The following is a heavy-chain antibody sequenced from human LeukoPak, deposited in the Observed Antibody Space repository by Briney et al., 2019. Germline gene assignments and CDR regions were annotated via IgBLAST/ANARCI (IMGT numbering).Heavy chain of an antibody. V-gene: IGHV3-21*01. D-gene: IGHD5-18*01. Sequence: PEGSLRLSCAASGFTFSSYSMNWVRQAPGKGLEWVSSISSSSSYIYYADSVKGRFTISRDNAKNSLYLQMNSLRAEDTAVYYCATLHTLDFDYWGQGTLVTVSS. J-gene: IGHJ4*02. CDR1: GFTFSSYS. CDR2: ISSSSSYI. CDR3: ATLHTLDFDY.